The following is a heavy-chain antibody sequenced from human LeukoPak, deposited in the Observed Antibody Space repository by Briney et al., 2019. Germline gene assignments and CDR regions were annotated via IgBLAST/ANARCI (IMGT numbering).Heavy chain of an antibody. J-gene: IGHJ6*02. Sequence: PGGSLRLSCAASGFTFGRYSMNWVRQAPGKGLEWVSTISSISHYIYYADSVKGRFTISRDNSKNTLYLQMNSLRAEDTAVYYCAKDQGPGSPWCRFMYSSDPRDYYYGMDVWGQGTTVTVSS. CDR2: ISSISHYI. CDR1: GFTFGRYS. V-gene: IGHV3-21*04. D-gene: IGHD6-19*01. CDR3: AKDQGPGSPWCRFMYSSDPRDYYYGMDV.